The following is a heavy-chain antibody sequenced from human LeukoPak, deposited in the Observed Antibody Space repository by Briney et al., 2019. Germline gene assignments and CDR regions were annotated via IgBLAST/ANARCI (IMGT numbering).Heavy chain of an antibody. CDR1: GGSISSYD. Sequence: SETLSLTCTVSGGSISSYDWSWIRQPAGKGLEWIGRIYTSGSTYYSPSLKSRVTISVDTSKNQFSLKLSSVTAADTAVYYCARLLRVGYCSTTTCNWFDPWGQGTLVTVSS. D-gene: IGHD2-2*03. CDR3: ARLLRVGYCSTTTCNWFDP. CDR2: IYTSGST. V-gene: IGHV4-4*07. J-gene: IGHJ5*02.